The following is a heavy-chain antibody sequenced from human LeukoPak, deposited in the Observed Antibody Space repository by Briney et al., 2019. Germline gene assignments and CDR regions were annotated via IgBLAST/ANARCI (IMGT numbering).Heavy chain of an antibody. V-gene: IGHV3-11*01. Sequence: GGSLRLSCAASGFTFSDYYINWIRQAPGKGLEWVSYISSSASTIYYADSVKVLFTISRDNAKNSLYLQMNSLRAEDTAVYYCARAGRYSGTYYPFDYWGQGTLVTVSS. CDR1: GFTFSDYY. CDR2: ISSSASTI. J-gene: IGHJ4*02. CDR3: ARAGRYSGTYYPFDY. D-gene: IGHD1-26*01.